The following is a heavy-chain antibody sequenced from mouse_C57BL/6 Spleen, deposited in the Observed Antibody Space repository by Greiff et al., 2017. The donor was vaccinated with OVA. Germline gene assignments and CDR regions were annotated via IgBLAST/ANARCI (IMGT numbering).Heavy chain of an antibody. Sequence: QVQLKQPGTELVKPGASVKLSCKASGYTFTSYWMHWVKQRPGQGLEWIGNINPSNGGTNYNEKFKSKATLTVDKSSSTAYMQLSSLTSEDSAVYYCARERVLRKGYFDYWGQGTTLTVSS. J-gene: IGHJ2*01. CDR1: GYTFTSYW. CDR2: INPSNGGT. D-gene: IGHD1-1*01. CDR3: ARERVLRKGYFDY. V-gene: IGHV1-53*01.